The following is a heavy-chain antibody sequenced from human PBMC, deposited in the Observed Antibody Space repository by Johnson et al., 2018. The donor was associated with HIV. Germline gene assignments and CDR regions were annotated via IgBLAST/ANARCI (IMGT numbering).Heavy chain of an antibody. CDR3: AREIIFRGAFDI. D-gene: IGHD3-10*01. Sequence: VQLVESGGGLVQPGGSLRLSCAVSGFTFRSYWMTWVRQAPGTGLEWVTNIKQDGSEKYYVDSVKARFTISRDNAKNSLYLQVNSLRAEDTAVYYCAREIIFRGAFDIWGQGTMVTVSS. CDR2: IKQDGSEK. CDR1: GFTFRSYW. V-gene: IGHV3-7*01. J-gene: IGHJ3*02.